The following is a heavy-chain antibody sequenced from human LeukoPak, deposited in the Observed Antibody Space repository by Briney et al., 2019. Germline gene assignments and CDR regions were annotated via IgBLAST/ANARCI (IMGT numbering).Heavy chain of an antibody. Sequence: GGFLRLSCAASGFTFSSYSMNWVRQAPGKGLEWVSSISSSSSYIYYADSVKGRFTISRDNAKNSLYLQMNSLRAEDTAVYYCAREDPTGDYYYYMDVWGKGTTVTVSS. CDR3: AREDPTGDYYYYMDV. V-gene: IGHV3-21*01. CDR1: GFTFSSYS. J-gene: IGHJ6*03. CDR2: ISSSSSYI.